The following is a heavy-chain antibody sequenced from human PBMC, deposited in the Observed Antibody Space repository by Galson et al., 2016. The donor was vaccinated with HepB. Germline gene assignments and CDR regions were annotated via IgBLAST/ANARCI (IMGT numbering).Heavy chain of an antibody. V-gene: IGHV1-18*04. Sequence: SVKVSCKASGYTFTNYGFSWVRQVPGQGLEWMGWISSYNGNTRYAQNLQDRVTMTTDTSTSTAYMELRSLTSDDTAVYYCARDPSTPFPLDFWGQGTLVTVSS. D-gene: IGHD2-15*01. CDR2: ISSYNGNT. CDR1: GYTFTNYG. J-gene: IGHJ4*02. CDR3: ARDPSTPFPLDF.